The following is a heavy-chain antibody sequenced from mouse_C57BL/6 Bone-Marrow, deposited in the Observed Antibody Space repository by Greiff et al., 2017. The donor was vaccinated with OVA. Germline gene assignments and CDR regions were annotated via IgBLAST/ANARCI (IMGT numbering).Heavy chain of an antibody. D-gene: IGHD1-1*01. J-gene: IGHJ4*01. CDR1: GFTFSSYA. Sequence: EVKLMESGGGLVKPGGSLKLSCAASGFTFSSYAMSWVRQTPEKRLEWVATISDGGSYTYYPDNVKGRFTISRDNAKNNLYLQMSHLKSEDTAMYYCARRSGAGYGSSYDYAMDYWGQGTSVTVSS. V-gene: IGHV5-4*03. CDR3: ARRSGAGYGSSYDYAMDY. CDR2: ISDGGSYT.